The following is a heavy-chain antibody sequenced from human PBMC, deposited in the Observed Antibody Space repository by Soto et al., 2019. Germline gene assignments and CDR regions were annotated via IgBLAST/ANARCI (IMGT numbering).Heavy chain of an antibody. D-gene: IGHD3-22*01. CDR2: ISGSGGST. J-gene: IGHJ3*02. CDR3: AKGRGVVVISRSAFDI. Sequence: VGSLRLSCAASGFTFSSYAMSWVRQAPGKGLEWVSAISGSGGSTYYADSVKGRFTISRDNSKNTLYLQMNSLRAEDTAVYYCAKGRGVVVISRSAFDIWGQGTMVTVSS. CDR1: GFTFSSYA. V-gene: IGHV3-23*01.